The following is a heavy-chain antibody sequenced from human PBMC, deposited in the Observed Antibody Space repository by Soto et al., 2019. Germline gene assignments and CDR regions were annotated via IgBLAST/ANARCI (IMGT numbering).Heavy chain of an antibody. Sequence: PSETLSLTCSVSGDSINSDNYYWGWIRQPPGKGLEWIGSIYYRGNTYYNPSLKTRVTISLDKSKSPFSLKLNSVTVADSAVYFCARLEGLATISYTFDYWGQRTLVSVSS. J-gene: IGHJ4*02. CDR1: GDSINSDNYY. CDR3: ARLEGLATISYTFDY. D-gene: IGHD3-9*01. CDR2: IYYRGNT. V-gene: IGHV4-39*01.